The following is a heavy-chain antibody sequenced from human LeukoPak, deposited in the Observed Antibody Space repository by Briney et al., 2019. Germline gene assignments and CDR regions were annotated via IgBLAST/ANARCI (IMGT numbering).Heavy chain of an antibody. Sequence: GASVKVSCKASGYTFTGYYMHWVRQAPEQGLEWMGWINPNSGGTNYAQNFQGRVTMTRDTSINAAYMELSSLRSDDTAVYYCARQAPASGVLVTADAEYFQHWGQGTLVTVSS. D-gene: IGHD2-15*01. V-gene: IGHV1-2*02. CDR2: INPNSGGT. CDR1: GYTFTGYY. J-gene: IGHJ1*01. CDR3: ARQAPASGVLVTADAEYFQH.